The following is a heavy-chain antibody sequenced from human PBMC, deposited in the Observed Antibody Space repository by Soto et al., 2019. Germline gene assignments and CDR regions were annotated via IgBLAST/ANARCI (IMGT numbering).Heavy chain of an antibody. CDR2: ISAYNGNT. D-gene: IGHD3-3*01. Sequence: QVQLVQSGAEVKKPGASVKVSCKASGYTFTSYGISWARQAPGQGLEWMGWISAYNGNTNYAQKLQGRVTMTTDTSTSTAYMELRSLRSDDTAVYYCARDGPGTYYDFWSGYSPPYYMDVWGKGTTVTVSS. CDR1: GYTFTSYG. J-gene: IGHJ6*03. V-gene: IGHV1-18*01. CDR3: ARDGPGTYYDFWSGYSPPYYMDV.